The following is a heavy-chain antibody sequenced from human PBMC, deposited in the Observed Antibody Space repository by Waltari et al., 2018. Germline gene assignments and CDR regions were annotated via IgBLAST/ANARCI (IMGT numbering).Heavy chain of an antibody. CDR2: IIPIFGTA. J-gene: IGHJ4*02. Sequence: QVQLVQSGAEVKKPGSSVKVSCKASGGTFSSYAISWVRQAPGQGLEWMGRIIPIFGTANYEQKFQGRVTITADKSTSTACMELSSLRSEDTAVYYCARDPDSTEGLRWGWGQGTLVTVSS. CDR3: ARDPDSTEGLRWG. CDR1: GGTFSSYA. V-gene: IGHV1-69*08. D-gene: IGHD5-12*01.